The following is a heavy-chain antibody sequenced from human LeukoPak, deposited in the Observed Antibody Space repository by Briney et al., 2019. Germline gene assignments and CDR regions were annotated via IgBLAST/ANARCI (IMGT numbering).Heavy chain of an antibody. CDR3: ARSFPIVARSGAGVYYFDY. Sequence: SETLSLTCTVSGGSISSSSYYWGWIRQPPGKGLEWIGSIYYSGSTYYNPSLKSRVTISVDTSKNQFSLKLSSVTAADTAVYYCARSFPIVARSGAGVYYFDYWGQGTLVTVSS. CDR1: GGSISSSSYY. CDR2: IYYSGST. D-gene: IGHD5-12*01. J-gene: IGHJ4*02. V-gene: IGHV4-39*07.